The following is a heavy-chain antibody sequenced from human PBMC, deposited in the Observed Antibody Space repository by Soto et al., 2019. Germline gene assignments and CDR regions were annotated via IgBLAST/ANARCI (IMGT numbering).Heavy chain of an antibody. CDR2: IIPIFGTA. V-gene: IGHV1-69*13. J-gene: IGHJ6*02. Sequence: GASVKFSCKPSGGTFSSYAISWVRQAPGQGLEWMGGIIPIFGTANYAQKFQGRVTITADESTSTAYMELSSLRSEDTAVYYCARVSIAARPSYYYYGMDVWGQGTTVTVSS. CDR1: GGTFSSYA. CDR3: ARVSIAARPSYYYYGMDV. D-gene: IGHD6-6*01.